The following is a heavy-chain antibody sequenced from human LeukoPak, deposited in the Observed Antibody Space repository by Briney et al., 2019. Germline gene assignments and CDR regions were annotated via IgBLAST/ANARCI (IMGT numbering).Heavy chain of an antibody. D-gene: IGHD2-2*01. CDR2: MNPHSGNT. Sequence: GASVKVSCKASGYTFTSDDINWVRQATGQGLEWMGWMNPHSGNTGYAQKFQGRVTITRNTSISTAYMEVSSLRSEDTAVYYCARVHRRRSSTSCYRAAWFDPWGQGTLVTVSS. V-gene: IGHV1-8*03. J-gene: IGHJ5*02. CDR1: GYTFTSDD. CDR3: ARVHRRRSSTSCYRAAWFDP.